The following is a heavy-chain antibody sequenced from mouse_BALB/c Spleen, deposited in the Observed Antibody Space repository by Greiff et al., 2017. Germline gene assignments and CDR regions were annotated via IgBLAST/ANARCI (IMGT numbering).Heavy chain of an antibody. V-gene: IGHV1-7*01. CDR3: ARLANWDEGFAY. J-gene: IGHJ3*01. Sequence: QVQLQQSGAELAKPGASVKMSCKASGYTFTSYWMHWVKQRPGQGLEWIGYINPSTGYTEYNQKFKDKATLTADKSSSTAYMQLSSLTSEDSAVYYCARLANWDEGFAYWGQGTLVTVSA. CDR1: GYTFTSYW. CDR2: INPSTGYT. D-gene: IGHD4-1*01.